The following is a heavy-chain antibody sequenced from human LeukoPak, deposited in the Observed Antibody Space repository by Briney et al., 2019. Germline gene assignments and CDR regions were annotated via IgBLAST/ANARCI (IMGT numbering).Heavy chain of an antibody. CDR1: GFTFSSYG. CDR3: AKSVLAYQDY. V-gene: IGHV3-23*01. D-gene: IGHD3-3*01. J-gene: IGHJ4*02. CDR2: ISGSGGST. Sequence: GGSLRLSCAASGFTFSSYGMSWVRQAPGKGLEWVSAISGSGGSTYYADSVRGRFTISRDNSKNTLYLQMNSLRAEDTAVYYCAKSVLAYQDYWGQGTLVTVSS.